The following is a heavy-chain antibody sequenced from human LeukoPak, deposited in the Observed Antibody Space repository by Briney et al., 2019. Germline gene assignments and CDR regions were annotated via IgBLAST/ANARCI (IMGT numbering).Heavy chain of an antibody. D-gene: IGHD3-22*01. CDR1: GGSIGSYY. V-gene: IGHV4-59*01. CDR2: IYYSGST. CDR3: AREESSYYYDSSGNGFDY. J-gene: IGHJ4*02. Sequence: SETLSLTCTVSGGSIGSYYWSWIRQPPGKGLEWIGYIYYSGSTNYNPSLKSRVTISVDTSKNQFSLKLSSVTAADTAVYYCAREESSYYYDSSGNGFDYWGQGTLVTVSS.